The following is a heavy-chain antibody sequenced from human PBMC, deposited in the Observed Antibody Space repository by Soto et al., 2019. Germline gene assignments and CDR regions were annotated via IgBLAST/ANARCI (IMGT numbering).Heavy chain of an antibody. J-gene: IGHJ4*02. Sequence: SQTLSLTCAISWYSFSINTAAFNLIRHSPSRGLELLGRTYYSSKWYNDYSLSVKIRITVNPDTSKNQFSLQLNSVTPDETAVYYCARAGGNIEAHIDSWGQRTLVTXSS. CDR2: TYYSSKWYN. CDR1: WYSFSINTAA. CDR3: ARAGGNIEAHIDS. V-gene: IGHV6-1*01. D-gene: IGHD6-13*01.